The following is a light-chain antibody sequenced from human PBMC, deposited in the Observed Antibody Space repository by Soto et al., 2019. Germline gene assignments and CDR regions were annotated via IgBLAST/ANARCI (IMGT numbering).Light chain of an antibody. Sequence: EIVMTQSPATLSVSPGERATLSCRASQSVSGNLAWYQQKPGQAPRLIIYHASTRATGIPARFSGSGSVTEFTLTVSRLQSEEFAVYYCQQYNNWSSYTFGHGTKLEIK. CDR3: QQYNNWSSYT. J-gene: IGKJ2*01. CDR2: HAS. V-gene: IGKV3-15*01. CDR1: QSVSGN.